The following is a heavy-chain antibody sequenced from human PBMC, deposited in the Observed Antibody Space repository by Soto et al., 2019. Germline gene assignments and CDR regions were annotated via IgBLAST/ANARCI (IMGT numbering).Heavy chain of an antibody. CDR1: GFTFDDYA. CDR3: ARVLGSGYDWYYFEY. D-gene: IGHD5-12*01. CDR2: MSWNGGRL. V-gene: IGHV3-9*01. J-gene: IGHJ4*02. Sequence: EVQLVESGGGLVQPGRSLTLSCAASGFTFDDYAMHWVRQAPGKGPEWVSGMSWNGGRLGYGDSVKGRFTISRDNDRNSLYLQMNSLRPEDTARYYCARVLGSGYDWYYFEYWGQGMRVTVSS.